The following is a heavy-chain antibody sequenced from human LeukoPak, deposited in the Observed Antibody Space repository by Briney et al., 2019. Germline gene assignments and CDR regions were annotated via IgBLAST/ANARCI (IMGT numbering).Heavy chain of an antibody. CDR2: IIPIFGTA. D-gene: IGHD3-22*01. Sequence: SVKVSCKASGGTFSSYAISWVRKAPGQGLEWMGGIIPIFGTANYAQKFQGRVTITADESTSTAYMELSSLRSEDTAVYYCARMPYDSSGYGPLDYWGQGTLVTVSS. CDR3: ARMPYDSSGYGPLDY. V-gene: IGHV1-69*13. CDR1: GGTFSSYA. J-gene: IGHJ4*02.